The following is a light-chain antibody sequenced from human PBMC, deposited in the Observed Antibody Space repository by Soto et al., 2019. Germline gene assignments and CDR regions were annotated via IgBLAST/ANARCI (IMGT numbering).Light chain of an antibody. Sequence: DIQLTQSPSFLSASIGARVTITCRASQGISSSLAWYQQQPGKAPKLLIYAAATLQSGVPSRFSGSGSGTEFTLTISSLQPEDFASYYCQQVNSYPYTFGQGTKLEIK. CDR1: QGISSS. CDR2: AAA. CDR3: QQVNSYPYT. V-gene: IGKV1-9*01. J-gene: IGKJ2*01.